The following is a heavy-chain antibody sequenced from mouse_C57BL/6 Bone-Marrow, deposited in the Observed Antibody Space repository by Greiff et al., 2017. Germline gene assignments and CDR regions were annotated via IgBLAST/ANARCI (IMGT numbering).Heavy chain of an antibody. V-gene: IGHV1-4*01. J-gene: IGHJ4*01. CDR1: GYTFTSYT. Sequence: QVQLKQSGAELARPGASVKMSCKASGYTFTSYTMHWVKQRPGQGLEWIGYINPSSGYTKYNQKFKDKATLTADKSSSTTYMQLSSLTSEDSAVDYCSRQLRPDYYAMDDWGQGTSVTVSS. D-gene: IGHD3-2*02. CDR3: SRQLRPDYYAMDD. CDR2: INPSSGYT.